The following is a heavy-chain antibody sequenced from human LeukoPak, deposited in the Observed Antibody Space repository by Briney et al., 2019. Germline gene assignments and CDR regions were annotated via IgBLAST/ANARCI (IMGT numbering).Heavy chain of an antibody. CDR2: IWYDGSNK. Sequence: GGSLRLSCAPSGFTFSDYGMPWVRQAPGKGLEWVAIIWYDGSNKYYADSVKGRFTISRDNSKNTLSLQMNSLRAEDTAVYYCARDHRSGYSDYWGQGTLVTVSS. CDR3: ARDHRSGYSDY. CDR1: GFTFSDYG. V-gene: IGHV3-33*01. D-gene: IGHD3-22*01. J-gene: IGHJ4*02.